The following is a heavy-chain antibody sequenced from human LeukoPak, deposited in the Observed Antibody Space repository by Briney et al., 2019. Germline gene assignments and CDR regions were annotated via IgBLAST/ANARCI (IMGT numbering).Heavy chain of an antibody. D-gene: IGHD3-10*01. CDR3: ARCITMVRGVAAQADY. Sequence: ASVKVSCKASGGTFSNYGVFWVRQAPGQGLEWMGWISAYNGNTNYAQKLQGRVTMTTDTSTSTAYMELRSLRSDDTAVYYCARCITMVRGVAAQADYWGQGTLVTVSS. J-gene: IGHJ4*02. CDR1: GGTFSNYG. V-gene: IGHV1-18*01. CDR2: ISAYNGNT.